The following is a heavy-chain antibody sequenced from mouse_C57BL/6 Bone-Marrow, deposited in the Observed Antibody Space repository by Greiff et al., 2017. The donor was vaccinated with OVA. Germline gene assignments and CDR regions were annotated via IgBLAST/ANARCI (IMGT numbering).Heavy chain of an antibody. CDR1: GYTFTDYY. V-gene: IGHV1-26*01. J-gene: IGHJ2*01. D-gene: IGHD2-1*01. CDR3: ARVGVYLYYFDY. Sequence: EVQLQQSGPELVKPGASVKISCKASGYTFTDYYMNWVKQSHGKSLEWIGDINPNNGGTSYNQKFKGKATLTVDKSSSTAYMELRSLTSEDSAVYYCARVGVYLYYFDYWGQGTTLTVSS. CDR2: INPNNGGT.